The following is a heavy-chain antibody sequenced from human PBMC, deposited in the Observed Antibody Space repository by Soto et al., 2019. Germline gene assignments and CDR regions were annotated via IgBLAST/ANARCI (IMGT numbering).Heavy chain of an antibody. CDR3: AREAVAGRYFDY. Sequence: QVQLQESGPGLVKPSQTLSLTCTVSGGSISSGGYYWSWIRQHPGKGLEWIGYIYYSGSTYYNPSLQIRVTISVHTSKNHFSLKLSSVTAADTAVYYCAREAVAGRYFDYWGQGTLVTVSS. CDR2: IYYSGST. J-gene: IGHJ4*02. CDR1: GGSISSGGYY. V-gene: IGHV4-31*03. D-gene: IGHD6-19*01.